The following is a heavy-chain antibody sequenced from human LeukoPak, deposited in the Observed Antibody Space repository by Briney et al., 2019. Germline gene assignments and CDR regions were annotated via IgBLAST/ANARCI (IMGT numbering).Heavy chain of an antibody. CDR1: GFAFSRYA. D-gene: IGHD6-13*01. J-gene: IGHJ4*02. CDR2: IYYSGST. V-gene: IGHV4-30-4*08. Sequence: LRLSCTASGFAFSRYAMSWIRQPPGKGLEWIGYIYYSGSTYYNPSLKSRVTISVDTSKNQFSLKLSSVTAADTAVYYCAREGIAAAGTDFDYWGQGTLVTVSS. CDR3: AREGIAAAGTDFDY.